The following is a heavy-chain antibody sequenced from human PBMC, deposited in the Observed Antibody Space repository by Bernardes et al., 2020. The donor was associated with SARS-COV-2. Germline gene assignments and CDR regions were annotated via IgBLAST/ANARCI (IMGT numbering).Heavy chain of an antibody. CDR1: GFTFSSYW. D-gene: IGHD6-19*01. Sequence: GGSLRLSCAASGFTFSSYWMSWVRQAPGKGLEWVANIKQDGSEKYYVDSVKGRFTISRDNAKNSLYLQMNSLRAEDTAVYYCARDQTMAGTDYYYYYGMDVWGQGTTVTVSS. CDR3: ARDQTMAGTDYYYYYGMDV. J-gene: IGHJ6*02. CDR2: IKQDGSEK. V-gene: IGHV3-7*01.